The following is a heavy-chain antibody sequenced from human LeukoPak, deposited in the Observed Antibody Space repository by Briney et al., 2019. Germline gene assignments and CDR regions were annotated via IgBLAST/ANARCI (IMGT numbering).Heavy chain of an antibody. V-gene: IGHV4-4*07. CDR3: ARDDRKYPGIAAVGIYYGMDV. D-gene: IGHD6-13*01. CDR2: IYTSGST. J-gene: IGHJ6*02. CDR1: GGSISSYY. Sequence: SETLSLTCTVSGGSISSYYWSWIRQPAGKGLEWIGRIYTSGSTNYNPSLKSRVTMSVDTSKNQFSLKLSSVTAADTAVYYCARDDRKYPGIAAVGIYYGMDVWGQGTTVTVSS.